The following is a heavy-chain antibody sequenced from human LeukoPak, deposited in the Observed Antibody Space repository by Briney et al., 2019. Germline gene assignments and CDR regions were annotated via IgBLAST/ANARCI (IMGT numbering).Heavy chain of an antibody. CDR2: ITSGGGTT. V-gene: IGHV3-23*01. Sequence: GGSLRLSCAASGFTFSNYAMSWVRQAPGKALEWVSAITSGGGTTYYAGSVKGRFTISRDDSKNTLYLQMNSLRAEDTAVYYCARDPPRAAWVFDYWGQGTLVSVSS. D-gene: IGHD6-25*01. CDR1: GFTFSNYA. CDR3: ARDPPRAAWVFDY. J-gene: IGHJ4*02.